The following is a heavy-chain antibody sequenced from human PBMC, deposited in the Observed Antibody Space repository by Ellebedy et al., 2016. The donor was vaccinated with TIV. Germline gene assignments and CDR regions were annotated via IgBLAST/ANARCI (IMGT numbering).Heavy chain of an antibody. D-gene: IGHD3-3*01. J-gene: IGHJ4*02. CDR3: AKEGDTSGYCGKFDY. V-gene: IGHV3-30*14. CDR2: ISFDSTNI. CDR1: GFTFDKNP. Sequence: PGGSLRPSCAAPGFTFDKNPIHWVRRAPGKGLEWVAVISFDSTNIIFADSVKGRFTISRDNSKNTVFLQMDSLRPKDTAVYYCAKEGDTSGYCGKFDYWGQGTLVTVSS.